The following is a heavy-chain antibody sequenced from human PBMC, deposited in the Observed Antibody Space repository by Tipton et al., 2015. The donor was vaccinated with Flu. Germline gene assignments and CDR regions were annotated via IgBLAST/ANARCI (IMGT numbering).Heavy chain of an antibody. J-gene: IGHJ4*02. CDR2: IYHTGTT. V-gene: IGHV4-38-2*02. CDR1: GYSISSGYY. Sequence: QLVQSGPEVKPSETLSLTCGVSGYSISSGYYWGWIRQPPGKGLEWIGSIYHTGTTNYNPSLKSRVTISVDTSKNQFSLKLTSVTAADTAVYYCARDRWEYSRGFDSWGQGTLVTVS. CDR3: ARDRWEYSRGFDS. D-gene: IGHD6-13*01.